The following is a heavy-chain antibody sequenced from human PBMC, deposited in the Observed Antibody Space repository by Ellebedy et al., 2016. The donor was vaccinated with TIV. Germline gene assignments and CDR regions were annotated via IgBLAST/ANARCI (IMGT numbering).Heavy chain of an antibody. D-gene: IGHD4-23*01. Sequence: PGGSLRLSCAVSGFTFSSYWMSWVRQAPGKGLEWVANIKHDGSEKYYVDYVKGRFTISRDDAKNSLYLQMNSLRAGDTAVYYCARDRARDTVVNYYFYGMDVWGQGTTVTVSS. V-gene: IGHV3-7*01. CDR3: ARDRARDTVVNYYFYGMDV. J-gene: IGHJ6*02. CDR2: IKHDGSEK. CDR1: GFTFSSYW.